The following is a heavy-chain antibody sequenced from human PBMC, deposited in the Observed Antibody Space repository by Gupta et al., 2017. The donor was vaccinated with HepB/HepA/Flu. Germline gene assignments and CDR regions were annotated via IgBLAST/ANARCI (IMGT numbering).Heavy chain of an antibody. J-gene: IGHJ4*02. CDR1: GFTFSGSA. CDR2: IRSKANSYAT. V-gene: IGHV3-73*02. Sequence: VQLVESGGGLVQPGGSLKLSCAASGFTFSGSAMHWVRQASGKGLEWVGRIRSKANSYATAYAASVKGRFTISRDDSKNTAYLQMNSLKTEDTAVYYCTRIRDQNDYWGQGTLVTVSS. CDR3: TRIRDQNDY.